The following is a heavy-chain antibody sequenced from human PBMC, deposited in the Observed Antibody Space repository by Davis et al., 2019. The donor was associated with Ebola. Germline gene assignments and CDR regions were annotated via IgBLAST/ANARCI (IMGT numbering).Heavy chain of an antibody. V-gene: IGHV1-18*04. Sequence: ASVKVSCKASGYTFTSYGITWVRQAPGQGLEWMGWINPHNGNTNYAQNVQGRVTMTTDTSTSTAYMEVGSLRSDDTAVYYCARDSVIAAAGWGLVDYWGQGTLVTVSS. D-gene: IGHD6-13*01. J-gene: IGHJ4*02. CDR2: INPHNGNT. CDR1: GYTFTSYG. CDR3: ARDSVIAAAGWGLVDY.